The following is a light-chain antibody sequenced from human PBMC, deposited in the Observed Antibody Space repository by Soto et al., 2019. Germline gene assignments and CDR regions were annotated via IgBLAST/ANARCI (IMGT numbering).Light chain of an antibody. CDR2: GAS. CDR1: QSVSSSY. CDR3: QQDYNLMT. Sequence: EIVMTQSPATLSLSPGERATLSCRASQSVSSSYLSWYQQKPGQAPRLLIYGASTRATGIPARFSGSGSGTDFTLTISSLQPEDFAVYYCQQDYNLMTFGQGTKLEIK. J-gene: IGKJ2*01. V-gene: IGKV3D-7*01.